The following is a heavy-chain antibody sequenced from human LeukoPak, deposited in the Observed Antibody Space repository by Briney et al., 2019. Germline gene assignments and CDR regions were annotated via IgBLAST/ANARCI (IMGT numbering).Heavy chain of an antibody. V-gene: IGHV3-30*02. Sequence: GGSLRLSCAASGFSFSSSGMHWVRQAPGKGPEWVAFTRFDDSYKAYGDSVKGRFTISRDNSKNTLYLQMDSLRSDGTAVYYCAKSSAGITWFDPWGQGTLVTVSS. J-gene: IGHJ5*02. D-gene: IGHD1-1*01. CDR2: TRFDDSYK. CDR3: AKSSAGITWFDP. CDR1: GFSFSSSG.